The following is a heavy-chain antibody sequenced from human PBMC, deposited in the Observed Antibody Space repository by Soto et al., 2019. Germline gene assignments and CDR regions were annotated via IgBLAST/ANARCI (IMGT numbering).Heavy chain of an antibody. CDR1: GLTFSNYA. Sequence: VHLVESGGRVVQPGRYLRLSCAASGLTFSNYAMHWVRQAPGKGLEWVAFISYDGTNRCYPDSVKGRITISRDNSNNTLYLQMNSLKTEDTAVYYCARESSSTVTTGGGGSAKDYWGQGTLVTVSS. CDR3: ARESSSTVTTGGGGSAKDY. V-gene: IGHV3-30-3*01. CDR2: ISYDGTNR. D-gene: IGHD4-17*01. J-gene: IGHJ4*02.